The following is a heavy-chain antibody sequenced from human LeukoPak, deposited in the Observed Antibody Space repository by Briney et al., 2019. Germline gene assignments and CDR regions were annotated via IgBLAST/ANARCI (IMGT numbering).Heavy chain of an antibody. CDR1: GLTFSRFW. D-gene: IGHD1-14*01. J-gene: IGHJ4*02. CDR3: ATLSYRRFDY. CDR2: INEDGNEK. Sequence: PGGSLRLSCAASGLTFSRFWMIWIRHAPGKGLEWVATINEDGNEKWYADSVKGRFAISRDNARNSLYLQMNSLRAEDTAVYYCATLSYRRFDYWGQGALVTVSS. V-gene: IGHV3-7*01.